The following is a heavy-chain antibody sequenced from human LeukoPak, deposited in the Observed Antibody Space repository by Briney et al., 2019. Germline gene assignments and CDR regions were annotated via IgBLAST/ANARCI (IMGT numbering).Heavy chain of an antibody. CDR2: IIPIFGTA. J-gene: IGHJ4*02. CDR3: ARDLGAGRLFGYYYPGPFDY. V-gene: IGHV1-69*13. D-gene: IGHD3-22*01. Sequence: SVKVSCKASGGTFSSYAISWVRQAPGQGLGWMGVIIPIFGTANYAQKFQGRVTITADESTSTAYMELSSLRSEDTAVYYCARDLGAGRLFGYYYPGPFDYWGQGTLVTVSS. CDR1: GGTFSSYA.